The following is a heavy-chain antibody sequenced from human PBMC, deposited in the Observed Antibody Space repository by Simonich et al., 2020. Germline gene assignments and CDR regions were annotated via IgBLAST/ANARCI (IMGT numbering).Heavy chain of an antibody. D-gene: IGHD1-1*01. J-gene: IGHJ4*02. CDR3: ARANERDY. V-gene: IGHV3-21*01. CDR2: ISSTSSYI. Sequence: EVQLVESGGGLVKPGGSLRLSCAASGFTFSSYSMNWVRQAPGKGLEWVSYISSTSSYIYYADSVKGRYTFSRDNAKNSLYLQMNSLRAEDTAVYYCARANERDYWGQGTLVTVSS. CDR1: GFTFSSYS.